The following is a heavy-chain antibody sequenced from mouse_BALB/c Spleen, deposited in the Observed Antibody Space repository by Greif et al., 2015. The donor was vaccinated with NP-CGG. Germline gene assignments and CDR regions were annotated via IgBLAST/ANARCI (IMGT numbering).Heavy chain of an antibody. J-gene: IGHJ4*01. Sequence: EVKLQESGPELVKPGASVKISCKASGYSFTGYFMNWVKQSHGKGLEWIGRINPYNGDTFYNQKFKGKATLTVGKSSSTAHMELLSLTSEDSAVYYCGRREVRYAMDYWGQVTSVTVSS. CDR2: INPYNGDT. D-gene: IGHD2-14*01. CDR1: GYSFTGYF. CDR3: GRREVRYAMDY. V-gene: IGHV1-37*01.